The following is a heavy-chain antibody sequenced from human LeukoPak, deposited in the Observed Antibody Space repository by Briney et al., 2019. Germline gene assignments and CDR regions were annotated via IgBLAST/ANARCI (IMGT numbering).Heavy chain of an antibody. J-gene: IGHJ4*02. Sequence: ASVKVSCKASGYTFTSYGISCVRQAPGQGLEWMGWISAYNGNTNYAQKLQGRVTMTTDTSTSTAYMELRSLRSDDTAVYYCAREDSSCYYLVYWGQGTLVTVSS. CDR3: AREDSSCYYLVY. CDR2: ISAYNGNT. CDR1: GYTFTSYG. D-gene: IGHD3-22*01. V-gene: IGHV1-18*01.